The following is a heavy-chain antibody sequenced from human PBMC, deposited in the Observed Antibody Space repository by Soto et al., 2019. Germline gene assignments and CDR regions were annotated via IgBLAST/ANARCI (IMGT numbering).Heavy chain of an antibody. CDR1: GGSFSGYY. V-gene: IGHV4-34*01. CDR2: INHSGST. Sequence: SETLSLTCAVYGGSFSGYYWSWIRQPPGKGLEWIGEINHSGSTNYNPSLKSRVTISVDTSKNQFSLKLSSVTAADTAVYYCARGRDGYNFDYWGQGTLVTVSS. J-gene: IGHJ4*02. CDR3: ARGRDGYNFDY. D-gene: IGHD5-12*01.